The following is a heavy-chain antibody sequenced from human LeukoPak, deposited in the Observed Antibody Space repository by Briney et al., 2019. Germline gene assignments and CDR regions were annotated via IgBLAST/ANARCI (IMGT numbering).Heavy chain of an antibody. D-gene: IGHD3-16*01. Sequence: ASVKVSCKASGYTFTSYGISWVRQAPGQGLEWMGWISAYNGNTNYAQKLQGRVTMTTDTSTSTAYMELRSLRSDDTAVYYCATSILNDYVWGKADYWGQGTLVTVSS. V-gene: IGHV1-18*01. J-gene: IGHJ4*02. CDR2: ISAYNGNT. CDR3: ATSILNDYVWGKADY. CDR1: GYTFTSYG.